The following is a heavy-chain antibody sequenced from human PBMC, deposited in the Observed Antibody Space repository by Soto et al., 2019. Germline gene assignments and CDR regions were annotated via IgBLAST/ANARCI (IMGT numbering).Heavy chain of an antibody. CDR3: VRDLRVGEDY. J-gene: IGHJ4*02. V-gene: IGHV1-3*01. CDR1: GYTFTSYA. Sequence: ASVKVSCKASGYTFTSYAMHWVRQAPGQRLEWMGWFNAGNGNTKYSQKFQGRVTMTRDTSTSTVYMELSSLSSEDTAVYYCVRDLRVGEDYWGQGTLVTVSS. D-gene: IGHD1-26*01. CDR2: FNAGNGNT.